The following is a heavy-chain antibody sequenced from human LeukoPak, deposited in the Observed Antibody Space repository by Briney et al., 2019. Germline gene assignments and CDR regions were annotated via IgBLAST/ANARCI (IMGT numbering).Heavy chain of an antibody. V-gene: IGHV3-74*01. D-gene: IGHD2-15*01. Sequence: PGGSLRLSCAAYGFTISSYWMHWVRQAPGKGLVWVSLINGDGGSTFYAGPVKGRFTISRDNAKNSLYLQMNSLRAEDTAVYYCARDASGYCSGGSCYSWFDPWGQGTLVTVSS. CDR2: INGDGGST. CDR3: ARDASGYCSGGSCYSWFDP. J-gene: IGHJ5*02. CDR1: GFTISSYW.